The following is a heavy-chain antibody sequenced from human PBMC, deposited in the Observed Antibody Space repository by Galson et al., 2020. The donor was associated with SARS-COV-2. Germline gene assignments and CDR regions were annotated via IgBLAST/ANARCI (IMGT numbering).Heavy chain of an antibody. CDR3: TKRGYSGYGHFDY. V-gene: IGHV3-49*04. D-gene: IGHD5-12*01. CDR1: GFTFGDYA. CDR2: IRSKAYGGTT. J-gene: IGHJ4*02. Sequence: GGSLRLSCTASGFTFGDYAMSWVRQATGKGLEWVGFIRSKAYGGTTEYAASVKGRFTISRDDSKSIAYLQMNSLKTEDTAVYYCTKRGYSGYGHFDYWGQGTLVTVSS.